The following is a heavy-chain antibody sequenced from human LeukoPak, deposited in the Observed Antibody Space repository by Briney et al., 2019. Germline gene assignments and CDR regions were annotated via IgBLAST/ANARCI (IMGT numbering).Heavy chain of an antibody. CDR3: ARQNPLNWFDP. Sequence: SETLSLTCTVSGGSISSSSYSWGWIRQPPGKGLEWIVSRYYSGSTHYSPSLKSRLTISVHTSKNQSSLTLSSETAADRAMYYCARQNPLNWFDPWGQGTLVTVSS. J-gene: IGHJ5*02. CDR2: RYYSGST. V-gene: IGHV4-39*01. CDR1: GGSISSSSYS.